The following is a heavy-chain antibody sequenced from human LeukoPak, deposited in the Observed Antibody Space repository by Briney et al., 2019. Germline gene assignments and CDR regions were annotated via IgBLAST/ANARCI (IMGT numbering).Heavy chain of an antibody. CDR3: AREYSSGWDDYYFDY. V-gene: IGHV3-11*01. J-gene: IGHJ4*02. Sequence: GGSLRLSCAASGFTFSDYYMSWIRQAPGKGLEWVSYISSSGSTIYYADSVKGRFTISRDNAKNSLYLQMNSLRAEDTAVYYCAREYSSGWDDYYFDYWGQGTLVTVSS. CDR1: GFTFSDYY. D-gene: IGHD6-19*01. CDR2: ISSSGSTI.